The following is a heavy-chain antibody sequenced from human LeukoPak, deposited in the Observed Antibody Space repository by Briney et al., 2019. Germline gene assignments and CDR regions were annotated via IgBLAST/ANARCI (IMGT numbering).Heavy chain of an antibody. V-gene: IGHV3-7*01. CDR3: ARDYGSGWKKSDAFDI. CDR1: GFTFSSYW. D-gene: IGHD6-19*01. J-gene: IGHJ3*02. CDR2: IKQDGSVK. Sequence: TGGSLRLSCAASGFTFSSYWMSWVRQAPGKGLEWVANIKQDGSVKYYVDSVKGRFTISRDNAKNSLYLQMNSLRAEDTAVYYCARDYGSGWKKSDAFDIWGQGTMVTVSS.